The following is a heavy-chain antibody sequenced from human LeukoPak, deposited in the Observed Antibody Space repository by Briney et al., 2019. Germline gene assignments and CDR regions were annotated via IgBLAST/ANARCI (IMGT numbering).Heavy chain of an antibody. D-gene: IGHD1-26*01. CDR3: ARICGRIVGATGKYAFDI. Sequence: SETLSLTCTVYGGSFSGYSWSWIRQPPGKGLEWIGEINHSGSANYNPSLKSRVTISLDTSKNHFSLKLSSVTAADTAVYYCARICGRIVGATGKYAFDIWGQGTMVTVSS. V-gene: IGHV4-34*01. J-gene: IGHJ3*02. CDR2: INHSGSA. CDR1: GGSFSGYS.